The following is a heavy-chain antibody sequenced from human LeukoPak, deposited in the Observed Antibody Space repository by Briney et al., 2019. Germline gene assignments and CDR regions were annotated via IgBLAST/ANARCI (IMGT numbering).Heavy chain of an antibody. D-gene: IGHD6-6*01. V-gene: IGHV1-24*01. CDR3: ARGGAVAARPGLDY. CDR2: FDPEDGET. Sequence: ASVKVSCKVSGYTLTELSMHWVRQAPGKGLEWMGGFDPEDGETIYAQKFQGRVTMTEDTSTDTAYMELSSLRSEDTAVYYCARGGAVAARPGLDYWGQGTLVTVSS. J-gene: IGHJ4*02. CDR1: GYTLTELS.